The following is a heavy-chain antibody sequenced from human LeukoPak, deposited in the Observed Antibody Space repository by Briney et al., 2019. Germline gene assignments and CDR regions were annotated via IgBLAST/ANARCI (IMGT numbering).Heavy chain of an antibody. Sequence: GGSLRLSCAASGFTFSSYGMHWVRQAPGKGLEWVAVISYDGSNKYYADSVKGRFTISRDNSKNTLYLQMNSLRAEDTAVYYCAKEVGEWWDTGYFDYWGQGTLVTVSS. CDR1: GFTFSSYG. CDR2: ISYDGSNK. J-gene: IGHJ4*02. CDR3: AKEVGEWWDTGYFDY. D-gene: IGHD2-15*01. V-gene: IGHV3-30*18.